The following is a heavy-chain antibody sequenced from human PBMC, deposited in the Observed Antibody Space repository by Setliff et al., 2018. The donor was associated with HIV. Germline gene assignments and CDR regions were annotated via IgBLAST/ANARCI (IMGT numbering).Heavy chain of an antibody. CDR3: AKGLRGDSSGYNAY. D-gene: IGHD3-22*01. V-gene: IGHV3-23*01. J-gene: IGHJ4*02. Sequence: GGSLRLSCAASGFAFSTYAMSWVRQAPGKGLEWVSSISDSGGGTYYADSVKGRFTVSRDNSKYTLYLQMNSLRAEDTAVHYCAKGLRGDSSGYNAYWGQGTLVTVSS. CDR2: ISDSGGGT. CDR1: GFAFSTYA.